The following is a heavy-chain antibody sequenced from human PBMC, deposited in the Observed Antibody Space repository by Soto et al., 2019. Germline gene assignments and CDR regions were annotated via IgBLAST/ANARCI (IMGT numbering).Heavy chain of an antibody. CDR2: ISGSGGST. CDR3: ARDSIPGRPTRLYDFWSGYNH. J-gene: IGHJ4*02. Sequence: GGSLRLSCAASGFTFSSYAMSWVRQAPGKGLEWVSAISGSGGSTYYADSVKGRFTISRDNAKNSLYLQMNSLRAEDTAVYYCARDSIPGRPTRLYDFWSGYNHWGQGTLVTVSS. CDR1: GFTFSSYA. V-gene: IGHV3-23*01. D-gene: IGHD3-3*01.